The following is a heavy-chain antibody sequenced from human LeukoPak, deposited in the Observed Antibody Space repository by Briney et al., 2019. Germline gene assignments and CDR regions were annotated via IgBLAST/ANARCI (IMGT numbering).Heavy chain of an antibody. CDR3: AKFSNY. CDR2: ISYDGSNK. V-gene: IGHV3-30*18. J-gene: IGHJ4*02. Sequence: GGSLRLSCAASGFTFSSYGMHWVRQAPGKGLEWVAVISYDGSNKYYADSVKGRFTISRDNSKNTLYPQMNSLRAEDTAVYYCAKFSNYWGQGTLVTVSS. CDR1: GFTFSSYG. D-gene: IGHD2-2*01.